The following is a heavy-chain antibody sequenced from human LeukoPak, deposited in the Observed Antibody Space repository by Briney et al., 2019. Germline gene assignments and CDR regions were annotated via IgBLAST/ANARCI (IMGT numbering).Heavy chain of an antibody. D-gene: IGHD3-10*01. J-gene: IGHJ4*02. CDR1: GFTVSSNS. Sequence: GGSLRLSCTVSGFTVSSNSMSWVRQAPGKGLEWVSFIYSDNTHYSDSVKGRFTVSRDNAKNSLFLQMSSLRPDDTAVYYCSTGGPMGSSWGQGTLVIVS. CDR3: STGGPMGSS. CDR2: IYSDNT. V-gene: IGHV3-53*01.